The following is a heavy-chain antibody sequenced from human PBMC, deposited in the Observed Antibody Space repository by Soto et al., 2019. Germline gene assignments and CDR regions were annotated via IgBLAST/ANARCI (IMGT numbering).Heavy chain of an antibody. V-gene: IGHV1-58*02. J-gene: IGHJ1*01. CDR1: GFTFTSSA. CDR3: ATRSNPNEYFQH. Sequence: SVKVSCKASGFTFTSSAMQWVRQARGQRLEWIGWIVVGSGNTNYAQKYQERVNITKDMSTSTAYMELSSLRSEDTAVYYCATRSNPNEYFQHWGQGTLVTVSS. CDR2: IVVGSGNT.